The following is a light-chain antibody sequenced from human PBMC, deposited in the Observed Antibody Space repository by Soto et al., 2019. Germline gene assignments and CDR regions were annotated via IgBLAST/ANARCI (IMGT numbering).Light chain of an antibody. V-gene: IGKV1-9*01. CDR2: LAS. J-gene: IGKJ5*01. CDR3: QQVDSYPIT. CDR1: QGIRNP. Sequence: HCPSCLSASMGDRVTITCRASQGIRNPLAWYQQKPGKGPKLLIYLASTLQSGVPSRFSGSGSGTDFTLTISSLQPEDFATYYCQQVDSYPITFGQGRRLEIK.